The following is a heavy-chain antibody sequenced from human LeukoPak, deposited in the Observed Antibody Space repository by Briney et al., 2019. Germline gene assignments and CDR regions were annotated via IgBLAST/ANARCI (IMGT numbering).Heavy chain of an antibody. Sequence: GGSLRPSCAASGFTFSNYWMTWVRQAPGKGLEWVANIKLDGSEKYYVDSVKGRFTISRDNAKNSLYLQMNSLRAEDTAVYYCARAPIGRAYAFDIWGQGTMVTVSS. V-gene: IGHV3-7*01. CDR2: IKLDGSEK. J-gene: IGHJ3*02. CDR1: GFTFSNYW. D-gene: IGHD1-26*01. CDR3: ARAPIGRAYAFDI.